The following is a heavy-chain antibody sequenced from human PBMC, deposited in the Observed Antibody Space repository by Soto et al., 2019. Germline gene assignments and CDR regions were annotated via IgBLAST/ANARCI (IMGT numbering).Heavy chain of an antibody. J-gene: IGHJ5*02. CDR1: GYTFTGYY. D-gene: IGHD6-19*01. CDR3: ARASIAVAGTEGNWFDP. V-gene: IGHV1-2*04. CDR2: INPNSGGT. Sequence: ASVKVSCKASGYTFTGYYMHWVRQAPGQGLEWMGWINPNSGGTNYAQKFQGWVTMTRDTSISTAYMELSRLRSDDTAVYYCARASIAVAGTEGNWFDPWGQGTLVTVSS.